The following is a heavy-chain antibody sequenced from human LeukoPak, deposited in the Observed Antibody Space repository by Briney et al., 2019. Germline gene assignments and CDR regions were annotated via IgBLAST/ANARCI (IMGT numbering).Heavy chain of an antibody. CDR1: GFTFDDYA. CDR3: AKAGRGYSYGSYNWFDP. V-gene: IGHV3-9*01. J-gene: IGHJ5*02. Sequence: PGRSLRLSCAASGFTFDDYAMHWVRQAPGKGLEWVSGISWNSGSIGYADSVKGRFTTSRDNAKNSLYLQMNSLRAEDTALYYCAKAGRGYSYGSYNWFDPWGQGTLVTVSS. D-gene: IGHD5-18*01. CDR2: ISWNSGSI.